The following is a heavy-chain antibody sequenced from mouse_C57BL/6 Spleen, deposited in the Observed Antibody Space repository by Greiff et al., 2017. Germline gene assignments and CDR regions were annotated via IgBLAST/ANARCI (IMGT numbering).Heavy chain of an antibody. CDR1: GYAFSSYW. D-gene: IGHD2-1*01. Sequence: QVQLKESGAELVKPGASVKISCKASGYAFSSYWMNWVKQRPGKGLEWIGQIYPGDGDTNYNGKFKGKATLTADKSSSTAYMQLSSLTSEDSAVYCCARSNGNYVYYFDYWGQGTTLTVSS. J-gene: IGHJ2*01. CDR3: ARSNGNYVYYFDY. CDR2: IYPGDGDT. V-gene: IGHV1-80*01.